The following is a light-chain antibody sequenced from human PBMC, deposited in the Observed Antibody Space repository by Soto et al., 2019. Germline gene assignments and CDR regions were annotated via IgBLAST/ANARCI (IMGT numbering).Light chain of an antibody. CDR3: QQYNKWPLIT. V-gene: IGKV3D-15*01. Sequence: EIVMTQSPATLSVSPGETATLSCRASQSISIGLAWYRQKPGQAPRLLIYGASTRATGTPARFSGSGSGTEFTLTIRSLQSEDFALYYCQQYNKWPLITFGQGTRLEIK. CDR2: GAS. CDR1: QSISIG. J-gene: IGKJ5*01.